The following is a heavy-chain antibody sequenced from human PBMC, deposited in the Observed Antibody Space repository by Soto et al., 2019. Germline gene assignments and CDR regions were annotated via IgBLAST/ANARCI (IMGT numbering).Heavy chain of an antibody. D-gene: IGHD3-16*01. CDR3: ASAWGPSYYYGMDV. V-gene: IGHV1-69*12. Sequence: QVQLVQSGAEVKKPGSSGKVSCKASEGTFSSYAISWVRQAPGQGLEWMGGIIPIFGTADYAQKFQGRVAITADASTSTAYMELSSLRSEDTAVYYCASAWGPSYYYGMDVWGQGTTVTVSS. CDR1: EGTFSSYA. CDR2: IIPIFGTA. J-gene: IGHJ6*02.